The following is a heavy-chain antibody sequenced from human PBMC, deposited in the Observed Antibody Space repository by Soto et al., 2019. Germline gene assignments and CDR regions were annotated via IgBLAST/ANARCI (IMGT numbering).Heavy chain of an antibody. J-gene: IGHJ6*02. Sequence: SVKVSCKASGGTFSSYAISWVRQAPGQGREWMGGIIPIFGTANYAQKFQGRVTITADESTSTAYMELSSLRSEDTAAYYCASAIVVVITPYYYYYGMDVWGQGXTVTVSS. D-gene: IGHD3-22*01. CDR3: ASAIVVVITPYYYYYGMDV. CDR2: IIPIFGTA. CDR1: GGTFSSYA. V-gene: IGHV1-69*13.